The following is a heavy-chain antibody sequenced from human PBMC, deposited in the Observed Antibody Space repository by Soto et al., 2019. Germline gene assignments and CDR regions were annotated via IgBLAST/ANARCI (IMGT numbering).Heavy chain of an antibody. V-gene: IGHV4-39*01. CDR1: GGSISSSSYY. D-gene: IGHD2-8*01. CDR3: ARHEGDCTNGVCYYYYYYYGMDV. Sequence: SETLSLTCTVCGGSISSSSYYWGWIRQPPGKGLEWIGEIYYSGSAYYNPSLKSRVTISVDTSKNQFSLKLSSVTAADTAVYYCARHEGDCTNGVCYYYYYYYGMDVWGQGTTVTVSS. J-gene: IGHJ6*02. CDR2: IYYSGSA.